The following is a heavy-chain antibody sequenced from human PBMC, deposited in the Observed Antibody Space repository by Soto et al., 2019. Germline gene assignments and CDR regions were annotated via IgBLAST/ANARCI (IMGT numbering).Heavy chain of an antibody. V-gene: IGHV3-23*01. D-gene: IGHD4-17*01. CDR1: GFTFSSYS. CDR2: ISGGGSNT. CDR3: AKDTVFPLDP. Sequence: GGSLRLSCAASGFTFSSYSMHWVRQAPGKGLEWVAAISGGGSNTYYADSVKGRFTISRDNSKNTLYLQMNSLRAEDTAVYYCAKDTVFPLDPWGQGTLVTVSS. J-gene: IGHJ5*02.